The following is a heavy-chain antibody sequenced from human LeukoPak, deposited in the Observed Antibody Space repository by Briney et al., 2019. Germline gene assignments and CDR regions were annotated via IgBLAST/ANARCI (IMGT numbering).Heavy chain of an antibody. J-gene: IGHJ4*02. Sequence: PSETLSHTCTVSGGSISSYYWSWIRQPPGKGLEWIGYIYYNENTNYNPSLKSRVTISVDTSKNQFSLKLSSVTAAGTAVYYCARVNREMATITPWGQGTLVTVSS. V-gene: IGHV4-59*08. CDR1: GGSISSYY. D-gene: IGHD5-24*01. CDR2: IYYNENT. CDR3: ARVNREMATITP.